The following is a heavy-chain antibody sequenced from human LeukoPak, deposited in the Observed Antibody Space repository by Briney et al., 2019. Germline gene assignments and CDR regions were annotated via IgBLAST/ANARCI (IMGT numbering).Heavy chain of an antibody. D-gene: IGHD3-3*01. CDR1: GGTFSSYA. Sequence: SVKVSCKASGGTFSSYAISWVGQAPGQGLEWMGGLIPIFGTANYEQKFQGRVTITADESTSTAYMELSSLRSEDTAVYYCARLTLGVVIIPDYYYMDVWGKGTTVTVSS. CDR3: ARLTLGVVIIPDYYYMDV. J-gene: IGHJ6*03. V-gene: IGHV1-69*01. CDR2: LIPIFGTA.